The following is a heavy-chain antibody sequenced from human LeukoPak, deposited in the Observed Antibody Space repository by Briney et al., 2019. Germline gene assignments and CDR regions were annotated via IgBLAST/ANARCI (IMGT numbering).Heavy chain of an antibody. CDR3: ARASHYYDSSGYPSPFDY. CDR1: GGSISSGGYY. CDR2: IYYSGST. V-gene: IGHV4-31*03. Sequence: SETLSLTCTVSGGSISSGGYYWSWIRQHPGKGLEWIGYIYYSGSTYYNPSLKSRVTISVDTSKNQFSLKLSSVTAADTAVYYCARASHYYDSSGYPSPFDYWGQGTLVTVSS. J-gene: IGHJ4*02. D-gene: IGHD3-22*01.